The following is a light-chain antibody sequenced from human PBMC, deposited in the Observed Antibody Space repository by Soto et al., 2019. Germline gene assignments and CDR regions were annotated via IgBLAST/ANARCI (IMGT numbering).Light chain of an antibody. CDR1: SIDVGGYNY. CDR3: SSYTSSSTLVV. CDR2: EVS. J-gene: IGLJ2*01. V-gene: IGLV2-14*01. Sequence: QSALTQPASVSGSPGQSITISCTGTSIDVGGYNYVSWYQQHPGKAPKLMICEVSNRPSGVSNRFSGSKSGNTASLTISGLQAEDEADYYCSSYTSSSTLVVFGGGTKLTVL.